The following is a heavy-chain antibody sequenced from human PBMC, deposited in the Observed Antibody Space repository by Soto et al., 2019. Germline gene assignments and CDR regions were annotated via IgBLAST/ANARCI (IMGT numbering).Heavy chain of an antibody. V-gene: IGHV4-4*02. CDR2: IYHSGST. Sequence: PSETLSLTCAVSGGSISSSNWWSWARQPPGKGLEWIGEIYHSGSTNYNPSLKSRVTISVDKSRNQFSLKLSSVTAADTAVYYCARDSIVGATVFDYWGQGTLVTVS. D-gene: IGHD1-26*01. CDR3: ARDSIVGATVFDY. J-gene: IGHJ4*02. CDR1: GGSISSSNW.